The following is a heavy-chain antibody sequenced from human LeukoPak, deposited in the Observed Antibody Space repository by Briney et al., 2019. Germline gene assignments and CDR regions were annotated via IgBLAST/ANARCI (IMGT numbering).Heavy chain of an antibody. CDR1: GYTFSSYG. V-gene: IGHV1-18*01. D-gene: IGHD2-15*01. Sequence: GASVKFSCKASGYTFSSYGISWVRQAPGQGLEWMGWISAYNGNTNYAQKLQGRVTMTTDTSTSTAYMELRSLRSDDTAVYYCARVVDGYDPLGSYYYYYYTDVWGKGTTVTVSS. CDR2: ISAYNGNT. CDR3: ARVVDGYDPLGSYYYYYYTDV. J-gene: IGHJ6*03.